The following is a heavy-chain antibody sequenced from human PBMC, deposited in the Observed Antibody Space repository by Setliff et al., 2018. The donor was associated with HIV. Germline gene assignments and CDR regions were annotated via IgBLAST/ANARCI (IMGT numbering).Heavy chain of an antibody. CDR2: ISGSGAST. CDR1: GFTFNTYA. D-gene: IGHD2-15*01. CDR3: AKDGISGGAYPPYYFDY. J-gene: IGHJ4*01. V-gene: IGHV3-23*01. Sequence: LRLSCAASGFTFNTYAMSWVRQAPGKGLEWVSVISGSGASTFYAGSVKGRFTISRDNSKSTLYLQMNGLRVEDTAVYYCAKDGISGGAYPPYYFDYWGHGTLVTVSS.